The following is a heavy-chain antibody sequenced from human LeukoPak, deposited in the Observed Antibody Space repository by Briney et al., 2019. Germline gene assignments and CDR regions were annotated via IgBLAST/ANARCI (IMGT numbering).Heavy chain of an antibody. Sequence: GGSLRLSCAASGFTFSSYAMTWVRQAPGRGLEWVSSITSSGESTFYADSVKGRFTISRDNAKNTLYLQMNSLRAEDTAVYYCARVYRTGWFDPWGQGTLVTVSS. CDR3: ARVYRTGWFDP. J-gene: IGHJ5*02. CDR2: ITSSGEST. CDR1: GFTFSSYA. V-gene: IGHV3-23*01. D-gene: IGHD1-1*01.